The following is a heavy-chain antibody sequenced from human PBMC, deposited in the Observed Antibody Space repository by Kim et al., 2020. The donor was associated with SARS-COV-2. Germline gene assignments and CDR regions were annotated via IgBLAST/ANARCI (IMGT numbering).Heavy chain of an antibody. D-gene: IGHD3-3*01. CDR1: GFAFRSYA. J-gene: IGHJ4*02. Sequence: RSLRLSCAASGFAFRSYAMSWVRQAPGKGLEWVSEISGSGGKTYYADSVKGRFTISRDNSKNTLFLQMNSLRAEDSAVYYCAKDFLGGSYFDHWGQGTL. V-gene: IGHV3-23*01. CDR3: AKDFLGGSYFDH. CDR2: ISGSGGKT.